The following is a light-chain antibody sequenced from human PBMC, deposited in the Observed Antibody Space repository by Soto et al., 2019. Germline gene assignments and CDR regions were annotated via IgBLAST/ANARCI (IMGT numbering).Light chain of an antibody. CDR3: QQRSNWPST. CDR2: DAS. J-gene: IGKJ4*01. Sequence: EIVLTQSPATLSLSPGDRATLSCRASQSASSYVAWYQQKPGQAPRLLIYDASNRSTGITARFSGSGSGTDFTLTITTPQPEDFAVYYCQQRSNWPSTSGGGTKVEIK. CDR1: QSASSY. V-gene: IGKV3-11*01.